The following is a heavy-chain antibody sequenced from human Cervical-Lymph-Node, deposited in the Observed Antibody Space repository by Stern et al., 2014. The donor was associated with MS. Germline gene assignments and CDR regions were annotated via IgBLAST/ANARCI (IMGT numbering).Heavy chain of an antibody. Sequence: QVQLQESGPGLVKPSETLSLTCAVSGDSISSYTHYWAWIRQPPGKGLEWIGSVYYSGATYSNRSLKIPVPISVDTSKNHFSLGLNSVTAADTAVYYCAKHACTGAACPFDLWGQGTLVTVSS. D-gene: IGHD2-8*02. V-gene: IGHV4-39*01. CDR3: AKHACTGAACPFDL. CDR2: VYYSGAT. J-gene: IGHJ4*02. CDR1: GDSISSYTHY.